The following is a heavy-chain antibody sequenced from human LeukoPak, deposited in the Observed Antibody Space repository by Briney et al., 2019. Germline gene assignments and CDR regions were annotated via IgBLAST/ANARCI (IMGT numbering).Heavy chain of an antibody. J-gene: IGHJ4*02. V-gene: IGHV3-53*01. Sequence: GGSLRLSVEAPGFTASRNYMSWVRKAPGRGLEWVSIIYSGGSTYYADSVKVRFTISRDNSKNTLYLQMNSLRAEDTAVYYCATLRLGYSFDYWGQGTLVTVSS. CDR3: ATLRLGYSFDY. D-gene: IGHD2-21*01. CDR2: IYSGGST. CDR1: GFTASRNY.